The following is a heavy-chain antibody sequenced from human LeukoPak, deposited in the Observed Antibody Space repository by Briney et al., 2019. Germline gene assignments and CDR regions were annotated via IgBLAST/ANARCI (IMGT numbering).Heavy chain of an antibody. D-gene: IGHD1-14*01. Sequence: GGSLRLSCAASGFSFSSYTMNWVRQAPGKGLEWVAGISSSATYIYYADSVKGRFTISRDNSKNTLYLQMNSLRAGDTAIYYCAKRPLKTYHVPATALPFDYWGQGTLVTVSS. CDR1: GFSFSSYT. CDR2: ISSSATYI. V-gene: IGHV3-23*01. J-gene: IGHJ4*02. CDR3: AKRPLKTYHVPATALPFDY.